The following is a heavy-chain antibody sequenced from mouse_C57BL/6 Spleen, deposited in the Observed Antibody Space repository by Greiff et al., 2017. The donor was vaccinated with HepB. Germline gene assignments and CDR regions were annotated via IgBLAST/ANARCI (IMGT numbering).Heavy chain of an antibody. V-gene: IGHV1-52*01. D-gene: IGHD2-3*01. CDR3: ARGVSYDGYPWFAY. CDR1: GYTFTSYW. Sequence: VQLQQSGAELVRPGSSVKLSCKASGYTFTSYWMHWVKQRPIQGLEWIGNIDPSDSETHYNQKFKDKATLTVDKSSSTAYMQLSSLTSDDSAVYYCARGVSYDGYPWFAYWGQGTLVTVSA. CDR2: IDPSDSET. J-gene: IGHJ3*01.